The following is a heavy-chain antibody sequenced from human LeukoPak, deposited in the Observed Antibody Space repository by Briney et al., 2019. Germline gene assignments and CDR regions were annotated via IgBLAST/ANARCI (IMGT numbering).Heavy chain of an antibody. CDR2: IYSGGST. D-gene: IGHD5-12*01. CDR1: GFTVSSNY. CDR3: AKDLSGYDSPTYLDY. V-gene: IGHV3-53*01. J-gene: IGHJ4*02. Sequence: GGSLRLSCAASGFTVSSNYMSWVRQAPGKGLEWVSVIYSGGSTYYADSVKGRFTISRDNSKNTLYLQMNSLRAEDTAVYYCAKDLSGYDSPTYLDYWGQGTLVTVSS.